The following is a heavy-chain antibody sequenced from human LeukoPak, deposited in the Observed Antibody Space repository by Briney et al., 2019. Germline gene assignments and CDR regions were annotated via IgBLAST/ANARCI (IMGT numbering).Heavy chain of an antibody. CDR2: IAGSSGYI. J-gene: IGHJ3*02. CDR3: ARDGDYYDSRGDAFDI. CDR1: GFTFSSYT. D-gene: IGHD3-22*01. Sequence: GGSLRLSCAASGFTFSSYTMNWVRQAPGKGLEWVSSIAGSSGYISYADSVKGRFTISRDNAKNSLYLQMNSLRAEDTAVYYCARDGDYYDSRGDAFDIWGQGAMVTVAS. V-gene: IGHV3-21*01.